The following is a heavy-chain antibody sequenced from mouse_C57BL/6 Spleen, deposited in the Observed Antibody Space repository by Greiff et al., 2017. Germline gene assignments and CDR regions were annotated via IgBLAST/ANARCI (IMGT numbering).Heavy chain of an antibody. J-gene: IGHJ3*01. Sequence: EVHLVESGPGLVKPSQSLSLTCSVTGYSITSGYYWNWIRQFPGNKLEWMGYISYDGSNNSNPSLKNRISITRDTSKNQFFLKLNSVTTEDTATYYCSRDPGVYDGYYPFAYRRSGTLVTVSA. CDR2: ISYDGSN. CDR1: GYSITSGYY. CDR3: SRDPGVYDGYYPFAY. D-gene: IGHD2-3*01. V-gene: IGHV3-6*01.